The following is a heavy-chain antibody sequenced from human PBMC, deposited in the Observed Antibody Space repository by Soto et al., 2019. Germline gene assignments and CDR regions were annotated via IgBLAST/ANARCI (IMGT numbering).Heavy chain of an antibody. CDR3: AGEGGYSYGLYYYYGMDV. V-gene: IGHV4-61*01. D-gene: IGHD5-18*01. CDR1: GGSVSSGSYY. J-gene: IGHJ6*02. Sequence: PSETLSLTCTVSGGSVSSGSYYWSWIRQPPGKGLEWIGYIYYSGSTNYNPSLKSRVTISVDTSKNQFSLKLSSVTAADTAVYYCAGEGGYSYGLYYYYGMDVWGQGTTVTVSS. CDR2: IYYSGST.